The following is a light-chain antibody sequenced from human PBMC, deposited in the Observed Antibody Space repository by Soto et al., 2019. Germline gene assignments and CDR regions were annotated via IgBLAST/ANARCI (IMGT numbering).Light chain of an antibody. V-gene: IGKV3-11*01. CDR2: DGS. CDR3: QQRSHWPT. J-gene: IGKJ1*01. Sequence: EIVLTQSPATLSVSPGERVTLSCRASQNLHSFLNWYQQRPGQAPRPLIYDGSKRAAGVPDRISGDGSGTDYTLTISSLEPEDFAFYFCQQRSHWPTFGQGTKVDIK. CDR1: QNLHSF.